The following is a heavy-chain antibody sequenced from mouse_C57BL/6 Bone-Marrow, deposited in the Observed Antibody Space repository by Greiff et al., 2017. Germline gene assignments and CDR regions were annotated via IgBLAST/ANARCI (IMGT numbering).Heavy chain of an antibody. J-gene: IGHJ2*01. CDR1: GYTFTSYG. CDR2: IYHGNGYT. CDR3: ARAGVYIFFDY. V-gene: IGHV1-58*01. Sequence: VQLKESGAELVRPGSSVKMSCKTSGYTFTSYGINWVKQRPGQGLEWIGYIYHGNGYTEYNEKFKGKATLTSDTSSSTAYMQLSSLASEDSAIEFCARAGVYIFFDYGGQGTTLTVSS. D-gene: IGHD2-1*01.